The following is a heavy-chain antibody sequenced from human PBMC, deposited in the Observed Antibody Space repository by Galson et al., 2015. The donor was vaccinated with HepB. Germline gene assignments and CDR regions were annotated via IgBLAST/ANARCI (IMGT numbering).Heavy chain of an antibody. CDR1: GFTFSSYA. V-gene: IGHV3-30-3*01. CDR3: ARDRSKVNDI. CDR2: ISYDGSNK. Sequence: SLRLSCAASGFTFSSYAMHWVRQAPGKGLEWVAVISYDGSNKYYADSVKGRFTISRDNSKNTLYLQMNSLRAEDTAVHYCARDRSKVNDIWGQGTMVTVSS. D-gene: IGHD3-22*01. J-gene: IGHJ3*02.